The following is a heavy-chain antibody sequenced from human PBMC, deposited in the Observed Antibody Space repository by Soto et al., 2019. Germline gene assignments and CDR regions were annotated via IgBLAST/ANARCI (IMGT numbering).Heavy chain of an antibody. CDR2: ISYDGSNK. CDR3: AKGYYYGSGSRYFDY. Sequence: QVQLVESGGGVVQPGRSLRLSCAASGFTLSSYGMHWVRQAPGKGLEWVAVISYDGSNKYYADSVKGRFTISRDNSKNTLYLQMNSLRAEDTAVYYCAKGYYYGSGSRYFDYWGQGTLVTVSS. CDR1: GFTLSSYG. D-gene: IGHD3-10*01. V-gene: IGHV3-30*18. J-gene: IGHJ4*02.